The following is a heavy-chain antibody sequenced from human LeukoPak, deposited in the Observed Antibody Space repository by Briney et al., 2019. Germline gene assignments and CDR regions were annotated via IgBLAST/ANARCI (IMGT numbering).Heavy chain of an antibody. D-gene: IGHD6-19*01. J-gene: IGHJ6*02. CDR3: ARSLAVAGIDYGMDV. Sequence: PGGSLRLSCAASGLTFSNSWMSWVRQAPGKGLEWVAVISYDGSNKYYADSVKGRFTISRDNSKNTLYLQMNSLRAEDTAVYYCARSLAVAGIDYGMDVWGQGTTVTVSS. V-gene: IGHV3-30-3*01. CDR1: GLTFSNSW. CDR2: ISYDGSNK.